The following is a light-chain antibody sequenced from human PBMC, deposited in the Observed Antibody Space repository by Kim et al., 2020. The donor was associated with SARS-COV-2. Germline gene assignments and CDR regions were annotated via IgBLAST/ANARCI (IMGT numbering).Light chain of an antibody. J-gene: IGKJ1*01. Sequence: DIQMTQSPSSLSASVGDRVTIPCRASEWISYYLNWYQHKPGKAPNLLISSASNVARGVPARFSGTRSGTDFSLTISGLQPEDAATSSCDQSYAMPWTFGKGTKVAIK. V-gene: IGKV1-39*01. CDR2: SAS. CDR3: DQSYAMPWT. CDR1: EWISYY.